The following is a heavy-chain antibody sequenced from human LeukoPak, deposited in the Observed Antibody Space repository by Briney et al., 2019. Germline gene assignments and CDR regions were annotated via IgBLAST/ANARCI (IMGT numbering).Heavy chain of an antibody. CDR2: MSYDGSNK. Sequence: GGSLRLSCAASGFTFSSYNIHWVRQAPGKGLEWVAVMSYDGSNKYYADSVKGRFTISRDNSQNTVYLQMNSLRAEDPAVYYCARELHHGWFDYWGRGTLVTVSS. D-gene: IGHD6-19*01. CDR3: ARELHHGWFDY. V-gene: IGHV3-30-3*01. CDR1: GFTFSSYN. J-gene: IGHJ4*02.